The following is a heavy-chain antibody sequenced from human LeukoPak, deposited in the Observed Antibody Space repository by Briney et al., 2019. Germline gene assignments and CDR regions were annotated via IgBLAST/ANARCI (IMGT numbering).Heavy chain of an antibody. CDR3: ARGFPSGSSSWYRTDYYYYYYMDV. Sequence: RAGGSLRLSCAASGFTFSNAWMSWVRQAPGKGLEYVSAISSNGGSTYYANSVKGRFTISRDNSKNTLYLQMGSLRAEDMAVYYCARGFPSGSSSWYRTDYYYYYYMDVWGKGTTVTVSS. V-gene: IGHV3-64*01. CDR2: ISSNGGST. J-gene: IGHJ6*03. D-gene: IGHD6-13*01. CDR1: GFTFSNAW.